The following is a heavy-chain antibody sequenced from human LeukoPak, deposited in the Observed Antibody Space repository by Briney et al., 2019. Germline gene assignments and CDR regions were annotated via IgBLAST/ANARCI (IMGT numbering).Heavy chain of an antibody. J-gene: IGHJ4*02. CDR1: GFTFSSYW. Sequence: RGSLRLSCAASGFTFSSYWMSWVRQAPGKGLEWVANMKYDGSEKYYVDSVKGRSTISRDNSKNSLYLQMNSLRAEDTAVYYCAREGTITAYNFDSWGQGTLVTVSS. D-gene: IGHD5-12*01. CDR3: AREGTITAYNFDS. V-gene: IGHV3-7*05. CDR2: MKYDGSEK.